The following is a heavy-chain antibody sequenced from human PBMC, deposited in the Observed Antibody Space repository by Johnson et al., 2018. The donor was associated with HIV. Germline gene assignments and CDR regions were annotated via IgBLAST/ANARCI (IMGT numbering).Heavy chain of an antibody. D-gene: IGHD1-26*01. CDR2: ISYDGSNK. Sequence: QVQLVESGGGVVQPGRSLRLSCAASGFTFSSYAMHWVRQAPGKGLEWVAVISYDGSNKYYADSVKGRFTISRDNSKNKLYLQMYSLRAEDTAVYYCARDRTSGSYYVDAFDIWGQGTMVTVSS. V-gene: IGHV3-30-3*01. J-gene: IGHJ3*02. CDR1: GFTFSSYA. CDR3: ARDRTSGSYYVDAFDI.